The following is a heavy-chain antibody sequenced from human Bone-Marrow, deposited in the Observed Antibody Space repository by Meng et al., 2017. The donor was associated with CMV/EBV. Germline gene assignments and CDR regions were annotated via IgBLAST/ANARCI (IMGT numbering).Heavy chain of an antibody. Sequence: SETLSLTCTVSGGSISSSSYYWGWIRQPPGKGLEWIGSIYHSGSTYYNPSLKSRVTISVDTSKNQFSLKLSSVTAADTAVYYCARDAVAAGLGDAFDIWGQGTMVTVSS. CDR3: ARDAVAAGLGDAFDI. V-gene: IGHV4-39*07. J-gene: IGHJ3*02. CDR2: IYHSGST. D-gene: IGHD6-13*01. CDR1: GGSISSSSYY.